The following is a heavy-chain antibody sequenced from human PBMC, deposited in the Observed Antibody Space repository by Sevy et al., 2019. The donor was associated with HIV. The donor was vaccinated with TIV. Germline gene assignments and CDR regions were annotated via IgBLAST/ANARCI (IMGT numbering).Heavy chain of an antibody. CDR3: ARDVALTMGYYYGMDV. V-gene: IGHV3-21*01. CDR1: GFTVSSNT. D-gene: IGHD5-12*01. CDR2: ISSSTSYI. J-gene: IGHJ6*02. Sequence: GGSLRLSCAASGFTVSSNTMNWVRQAPGKGLEWVSSISSSTSYIYYADSVKGRFTLSRDNAKNSLYLQMNSLRVEDTAVYYCARDVALTMGYYYGMDVWGQGTTVTVSS.